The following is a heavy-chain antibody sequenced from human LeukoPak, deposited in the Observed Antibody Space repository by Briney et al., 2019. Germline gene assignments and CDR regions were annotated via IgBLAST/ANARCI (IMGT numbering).Heavy chain of an antibody. CDR3: AVLFDWSPPDY. V-gene: IGHV3-23*01. CDR1: IFTFSSYA. J-gene: IGHJ4*02. CDR2: ISGSGGST. D-gene: IGHD3-9*01. Sequence: GGSLRLSCAASIFTFSSYAISWVRQAPGKGLEWVSAISGSGGSTYYADSVKGRFTISRDNSKNTLYLQMNSLRAEDTAVYYCAVLFDWSPPDYWGQGTLVTVSS.